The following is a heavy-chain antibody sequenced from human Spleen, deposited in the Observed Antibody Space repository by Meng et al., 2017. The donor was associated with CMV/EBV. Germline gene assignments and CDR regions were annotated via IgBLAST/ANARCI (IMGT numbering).Heavy chain of an antibody. CDR1: GFTFDDYA. CDR3: ARQGFDDLLYYYYGMDV. V-gene: IGHV3-9*01. J-gene: IGHJ6*02. D-gene: IGHD3-3*01. Sequence: SLKISCAASGFTFDDYAMHWVRQAPGKGLEWVSGISWNSGSIGYADSVKGRFTISRDNAKNSLYLQMNSLRAEDTAVYYCARQGFDDLLYYYYGMDVWGQGTTVTVSS. CDR2: ISWNSGSI.